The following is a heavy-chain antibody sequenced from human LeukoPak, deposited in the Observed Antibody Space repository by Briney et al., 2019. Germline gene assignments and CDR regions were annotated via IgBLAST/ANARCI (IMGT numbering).Heavy chain of an antibody. J-gene: IGHJ3*02. CDR3: ATYDSSGYPRGGALDI. D-gene: IGHD3-22*01. CDR2: IKQDGSEK. CDR1: GFTFSSYW. V-gene: IGHV3-7*01. Sequence: GGSLRLSCAASGFTFSSYWMSWVRQAPGKGLEWVANIKQDGSEKYYVDSVKGRFTISRDNAKNSLYLQMNSLRAEDTAVYYCATYDSSGYPRGGALDIWGQGTMVTVSS.